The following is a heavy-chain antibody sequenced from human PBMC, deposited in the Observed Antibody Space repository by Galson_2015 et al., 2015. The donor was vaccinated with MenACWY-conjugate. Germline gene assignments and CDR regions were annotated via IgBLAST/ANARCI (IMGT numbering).Heavy chain of an antibody. V-gene: IGHV3-7*03. CDR2: IKQDGSEK. Sequence: SLRLSCAASGFTFSSYWMSWVRQAPGKGLEWVANIKQDGSEKYYVDSVKGRFTISRDNAKNSLYLQMNSLRAEDTAVYYCASDVAYYYGSGSCINGVDYWGQGTLFPVS. CDR3: ASDVAYYYGSGSCINGVDY. CDR1: GFTFSSYW. J-gene: IGHJ4*02. D-gene: IGHD3-10*01.